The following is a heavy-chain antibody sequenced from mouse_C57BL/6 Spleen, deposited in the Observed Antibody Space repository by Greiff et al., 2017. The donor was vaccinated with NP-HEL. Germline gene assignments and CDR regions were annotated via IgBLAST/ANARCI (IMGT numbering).Heavy chain of an antibody. CDR3: AREYDYDSAGFAY. D-gene: IGHD2-4*01. CDR2: IYPRDGST. CDR1: GYTFTSYD. J-gene: IGHJ3*01. Sequence: QVQLKESGPELVKPGASVKLSCKASGYTFTSYDINWVKQRPGQGLEWIGWIYPRDGSTKYNEKFKGKATLTVDTSSSTAYMELHSLTSEDSAVYFCAREYDYDSAGFAYWGQGTLVTVSA. V-gene: IGHV1-85*01.